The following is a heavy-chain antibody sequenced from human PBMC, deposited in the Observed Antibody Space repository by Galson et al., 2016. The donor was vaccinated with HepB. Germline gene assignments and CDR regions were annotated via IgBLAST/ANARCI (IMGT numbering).Heavy chain of an antibody. V-gene: IGHV3-23*01. Sequence: SLRLSCAASGFTFSSYAMNWVRQAPGKGLECVAAMNSGATSIYHANSVRGRFSVSRDDSKSTLNLQMDSLRVEDTAIYYCARRVEGAFDFWGQGTMVTVSP. CDR2: MNSGATSI. D-gene: IGHD5-24*01. CDR1: GFTFSSYA. J-gene: IGHJ3*01. CDR3: ARRVEGAFDF.